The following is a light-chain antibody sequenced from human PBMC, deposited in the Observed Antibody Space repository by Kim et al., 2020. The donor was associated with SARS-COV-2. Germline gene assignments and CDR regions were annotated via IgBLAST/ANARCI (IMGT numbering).Light chain of an antibody. J-gene: IGKJ2*01. CDR2: GAS. Sequence: LYPGERATPPFRAIQGVDIRYLAWYQQNPGQAHRLLISGASSRATGIPDRFSGSGSGTDFTLTINRLEPEDFAVYYCQQYGSSSYKFGQETKLEI. CDR1: QGVDIRY. V-gene: IGKV3-20*01. CDR3: QQYGSSSYK.